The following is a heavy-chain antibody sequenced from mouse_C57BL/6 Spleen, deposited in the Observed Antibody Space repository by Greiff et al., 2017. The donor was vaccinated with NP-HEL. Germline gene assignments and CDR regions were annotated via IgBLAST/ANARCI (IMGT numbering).Heavy chain of an antibody. CDR1: GFTFSDYG. D-gene: IGHD1-1*01. CDR2: ISSGSSTI. Sequence: DVQLVESGGGLVKPGGSLKLSCAASGFTFSDYGMHWVRQAPEKGLEWVAYISSGSSTIYYADTVKGRFTISRDNAKNTLFLQMTSLRSEDTAMYYCARDYGSSSLYYFDYWGQGTTLTVSS. V-gene: IGHV5-17*01. J-gene: IGHJ2*01. CDR3: ARDYGSSSLYYFDY.